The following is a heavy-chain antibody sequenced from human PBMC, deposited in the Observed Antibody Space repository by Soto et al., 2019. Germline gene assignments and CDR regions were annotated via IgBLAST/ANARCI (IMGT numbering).Heavy chain of an antibody. J-gene: IGHJ6*02. CDR1: GFTFSSYW. D-gene: IGHD3-22*01. CDR2: INSDGSST. V-gene: IGHV3-74*01. Sequence: LRLSCAASGFTFSSYWMHWVRQAPGKGLVWVSRINSDGSSTSYADSVKGRFTISRDNAKNTLYLQMNSLRAEDTAVYYCARGKYYYDSSGYYYYYYGMDVWGQGTTVTVSS. CDR3: ARGKYYYDSSGYYYYYYGMDV.